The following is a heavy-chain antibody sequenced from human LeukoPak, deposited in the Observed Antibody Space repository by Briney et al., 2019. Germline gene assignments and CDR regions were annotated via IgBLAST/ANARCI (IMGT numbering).Heavy chain of an antibody. J-gene: IGHJ4*02. D-gene: IGHD2/OR15-2a*01. Sequence: GGSLRLSCVASGFTFSSYDMSWVRQAPGKGLEWVSSISSSSSYIYYADSVKGRFTISRDNAKNSLYLQMNSLRAEDTAVYYCARDFQPVDYWGQGTLVTVSS. CDR2: ISSSSSYI. CDR1: GFTFSSYD. CDR3: ARDFQPVDY. V-gene: IGHV3-21*01.